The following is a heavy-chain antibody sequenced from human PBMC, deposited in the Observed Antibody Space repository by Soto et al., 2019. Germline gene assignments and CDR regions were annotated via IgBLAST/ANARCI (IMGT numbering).Heavy chain of an antibody. CDR2: IHHSGST. CDR3: AKKQYVVGVFDY. Sequence: PSETLSLTCAVSGGSISSGGHSWSWIRQPPGKGLEWIGYIHHSGSTYYNPSLKSRVTISVDRSKNQFSLKLSSVTAADTAVYYCAKKQYVVGVFDYWGQGTLVTSPQ. CDR1: GGSISSGGHS. D-gene: IGHD2-15*01. V-gene: IGHV4-30-2*01. J-gene: IGHJ4*02.